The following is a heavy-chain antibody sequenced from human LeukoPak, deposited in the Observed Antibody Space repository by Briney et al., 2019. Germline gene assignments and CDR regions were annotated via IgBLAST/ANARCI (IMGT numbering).Heavy chain of an antibody. CDR3: VTALYYGSGSYIDY. CDR1: GYTFTGYY. Sequence: ASVKVSCKASGYTFTGYYMHWVRQAPGQGLEWMGWINPNSGGTIYAQKFQGRVTMTRDTSISTAYMELSRLRSDDTAVYYCVTALYYGSGSYIDYWGQGTLVTVSS. V-gene: IGHV1-2*02. CDR2: INPNSGGT. J-gene: IGHJ4*02. D-gene: IGHD3-10*01.